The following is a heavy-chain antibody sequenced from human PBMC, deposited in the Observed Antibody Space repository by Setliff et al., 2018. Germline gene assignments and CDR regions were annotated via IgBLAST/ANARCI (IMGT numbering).Heavy chain of an antibody. CDR3: ARADYSSSLHYFDC. J-gene: IGHJ4*02. CDR1: GYTFTGYY. Sequence: ASVKVSCKASGYTFTGYYMHWVRQAPGQGLEWMGWISGHNSDTKLAQNFQGRVTVTTDTFTNTGYMELRSLRSDDTAFYYCARADYSSSLHYFDCWGQGALVTVSS. V-gene: IGHV1-18*04. D-gene: IGHD6-13*01. CDR2: ISGHNSDT.